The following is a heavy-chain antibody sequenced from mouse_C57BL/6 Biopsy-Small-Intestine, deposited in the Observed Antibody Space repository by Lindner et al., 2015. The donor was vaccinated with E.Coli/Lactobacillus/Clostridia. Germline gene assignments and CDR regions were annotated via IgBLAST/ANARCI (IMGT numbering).Heavy chain of an antibody. V-gene: IGHV5-4*01. J-gene: IGHJ2*01. D-gene: IGHD1-1*01. CDR2: ISDGGSYT. Sequence: VQLQRSGGGLVKPGGSLKLSCAASGFTFSSYAMSWVRQTPEKRLEWVATISDGGSYTYYPDNVKGRFTISRDNAKNNLYLQMSHLKSEDTAMYYCARDYYGSRYYFDYWGQGTTLTVSS. CDR3: ARDYYGSRYYFDY. CDR1: GFTFSSYA.